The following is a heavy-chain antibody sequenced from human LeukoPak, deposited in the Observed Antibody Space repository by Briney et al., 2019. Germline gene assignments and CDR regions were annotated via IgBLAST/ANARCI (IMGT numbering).Heavy chain of an antibody. CDR2: IYTSGST. D-gene: IGHD3-3*01. CDR3: ARDGDFWSGYFFY. V-gene: IGHV4-61*02. Sequence: SQTLSLTCTVSGGSISSGSYYWSWIRQPAGKGLEWIGRIYTSGSTNYNPSLKSRVTISVDTSKNQFSLKLSSVTAADTAVYYCARDGDFWSGYFFYWGQGTLVTVSS. J-gene: IGHJ4*02. CDR1: GGSISSGSYY.